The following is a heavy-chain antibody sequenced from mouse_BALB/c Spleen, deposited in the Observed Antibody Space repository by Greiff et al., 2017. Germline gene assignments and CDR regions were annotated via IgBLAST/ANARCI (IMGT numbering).Heavy chain of an antibody. V-gene: IGHV5-6-4*01. D-gene: IGHD1-1*01. CDR1: GFTFSSYT. CDR3: TRGGSYGSSGYFDY. Sequence: EVMLVESGGGLVKPGGSLKLSCAASGFTFSSYTMSWVRQTPEKRLEWVATISSGGSYTYYPDSVKGRFTISRDNAKNTLYLQMSSLKSEDTAMYYCTRGGSYGSSGYFDYWGQGTTLTVSS. CDR2: ISSGGSYT. J-gene: IGHJ2*01.